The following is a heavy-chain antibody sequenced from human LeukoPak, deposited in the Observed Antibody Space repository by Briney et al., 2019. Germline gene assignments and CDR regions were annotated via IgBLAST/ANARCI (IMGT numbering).Heavy chain of an antibody. CDR2: IIPIFGTA. CDR3: ARAQKGVLWFGEPSYYMDV. CDR1: GGTFSSYA. Sequence: SVKVSCKASGGTFSSYAISWVRQAPGQGLEWMGGIIPIFGTANYAQKFQGRVTITTDESTSTAYMELSSLRSEDTAVYYCARAQKGVLWFGEPSYYMDVWGKGTTVTVSS. J-gene: IGHJ6*03. D-gene: IGHD3-10*01. V-gene: IGHV1-69*05.